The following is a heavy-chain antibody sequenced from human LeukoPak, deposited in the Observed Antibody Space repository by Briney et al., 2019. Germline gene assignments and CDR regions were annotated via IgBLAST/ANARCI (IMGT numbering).Heavy chain of an antibody. CDR3: TTDPGTTNNDY. Sequence: GGSLRLSCAASGFTFSSYSMNWVRQAPGKGLEWVGRIKSKTDGGTTDYAAPVKGRFTISRDDSKNTPYLQMNILKTEDTAVYYCTTDPGTTNNDYWGQGTLVTVSS. CDR1: GFTFSSYS. CDR2: IKSKTDGGTT. D-gene: IGHD1-1*01. J-gene: IGHJ4*02. V-gene: IGHV3-15*01.